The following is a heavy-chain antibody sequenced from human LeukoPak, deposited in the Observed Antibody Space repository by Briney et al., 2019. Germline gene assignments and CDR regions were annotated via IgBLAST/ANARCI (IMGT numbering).Heavy chain of an antibody. CDR3: AKGRHCSGGSCYPGPYYYGMDV. CDR2: ISYDGSNK. Sequence: GRSLRLSCAASGFTFSSYGMHWVRQAPGKGLEWVAVISYDGSNKYYADSVKGRFTISRDNSKNTLYLQMNSLRAEDTAVYYFAKGRHCSGGSCYPGPYYYGMDVWGQGTTVTVSS. J-gene: IGHJ6*02. D-gene: IGHD2-15*01. V-gene: IGHV3-30*18. CDR1: GFTFSSYG.